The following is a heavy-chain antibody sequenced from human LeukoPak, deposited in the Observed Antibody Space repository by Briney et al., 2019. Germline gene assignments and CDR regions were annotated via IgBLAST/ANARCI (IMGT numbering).Heavy chain of an antibody. Sequence: PGGSLRLSCAASGFTFSSYTMNWVRQAPGKGLEWVSSISTSSSYIYYADSVKGRFTISRDNAKNSLYLQMNSLRAEDTAVYYCAELGITMIGGVWGKGTTVTISS. CDR3: AELGITMIGGV. J-gene: IGHJ6*04. CDR2: ISTSSSYI. V-gene: IGHV3-21*01. CDR1: GFTFSSYT. D-gene: IGHD3-10*02.